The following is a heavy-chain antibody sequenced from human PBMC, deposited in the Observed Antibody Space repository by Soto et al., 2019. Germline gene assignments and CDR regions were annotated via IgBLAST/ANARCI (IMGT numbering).Heavy chain of an antibody. Sequence: QFQLVQSGAEVKKPGASVKVSCRASGYTFTSYGIAWVRQAPGQGLEWMGWISTYKGDPTYAQNFQGRIAMTTDTSTSTAYMELRSLRPADTSLYYSTRFDYSKYLSDFWGLGTLVTVSS. D-gene: IGHD4-4*01. CDR2: ISTYKGDP. V-gene: IGHV1-18*01. J-gene: IGHJ4*02. CDR3: TRFDYSKYLSDF. CDR1: GYTFTSYG.